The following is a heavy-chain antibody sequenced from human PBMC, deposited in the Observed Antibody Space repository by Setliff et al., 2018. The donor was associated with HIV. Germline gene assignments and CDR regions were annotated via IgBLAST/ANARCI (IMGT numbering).Heavy chain of an antibody. CDR3: ARGEFYCGTDCYWSSFDY. V-gene: IGHV4-39*02. CDR1: GGSISSSSYY. D-gene: IGHD2-21*02. Sequence: PSETLSLTCTVSGGSISSSSYYWGWIRQPPGKGPEWIGTIYYSGNTYYNPSLKSRVTISVDTSKNHFSLRLSSVTAADTAVYYCARGEFYCGTDCYWSSFDYWGQGILVTVSS. CDR2: IYYSGNT. J-gene: IGHJ4*02.